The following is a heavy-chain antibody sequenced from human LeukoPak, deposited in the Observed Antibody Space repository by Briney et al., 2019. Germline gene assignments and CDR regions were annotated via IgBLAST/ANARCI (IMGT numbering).Heavy chain of an antibody. CDR3: ASGYYDSSGYSQFDY. CDR1: RFTFSHYA. CDR2: ISSSGSTI. Sequence: GGSLRLTCAACRFTFSHYAMNWVRQAPGKGLEWGSYISSSGSTIYYADSVKGRFTISRDNAKNSLYLQMNSLRAEDTAVYYCASGYYDSSGYSQFDYWGQGTLVTVSS. J-gene: IGHJ4*02. V-gene: IGHV3-48*03. D-gene: IGHD3-22*01.